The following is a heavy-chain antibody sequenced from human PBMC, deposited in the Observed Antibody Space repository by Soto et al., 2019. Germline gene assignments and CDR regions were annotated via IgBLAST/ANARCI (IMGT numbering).Heavy chain of an antibody. CDR3: ARTTAVPNTLRSRYFFDY. J-gene: IGHJ4*02. V-gene: IGHV4-61*08. CDR1: GGSVSDKAYY. D-gene: IGHD4-17*01. Sequence: PSETLSLSCSVCGGSVSDKAYYWMCMLHPPGKRLELIGYVYYSGTTNYNPSLKSRVTISVDLSKNRFSLRLSSVTTADTALYYCARTTAVPNTLRSRYFFDYWGQGTLVTVSS. CDR2: VYYSGTT.